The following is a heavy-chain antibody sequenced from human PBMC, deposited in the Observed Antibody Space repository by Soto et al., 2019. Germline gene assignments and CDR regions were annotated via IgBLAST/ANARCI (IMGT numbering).Heavy chain of an antibody. D-gene: IGHD3-3*01. CDR1: GGSVSSGSYY. Sequence: SETLSLTCTVSGGSVSSGSYYWSWIRQPPGKGLEWIGYIYNSGSTNYNPSLKSRVTISVDTSKNHFSLRMSSVTAADTAVYYCERESDSGSDYFDYWGRGTRVTVSS. V-gene: IGHV4-61*03. CDR3: ERESDSGSDYFDY. J-gene: IGHJ4*02. CDR2: IYNSGST.